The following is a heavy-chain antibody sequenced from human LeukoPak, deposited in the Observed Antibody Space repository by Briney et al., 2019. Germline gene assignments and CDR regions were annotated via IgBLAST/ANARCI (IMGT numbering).Heavy chain of an antibody. V-gene: IGHV1-69*04. CDR3: ARDLAGARGYNWFDP. CDR2: IIPTFGIA. D-gene: IGHD1-26*01. J-gene: IGHJ5*02. Sequence: GASVKVSCKASGGTFSSYAISWVRQAPGQGLEWMGRIIPTFGIANYAQKFQGRVTITADKSTSTAYMELSSLRSEDTAVYYCARDLAGARGYNWFDPWGQGTLVTVSS. CDR1: GGTFSSYA.